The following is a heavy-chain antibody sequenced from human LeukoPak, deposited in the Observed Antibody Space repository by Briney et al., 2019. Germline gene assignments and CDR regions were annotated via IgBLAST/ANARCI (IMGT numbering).Heavy chain of an antibody. D-gene: IGHD2-2*01. CDR2: ISGSGGST. J-gene: IGHJ4*02. V-gene: IGHV3-23*01. CDR1: GFTFSSYA. CDR3: AREPDPPAQPAAMYYFDY. Sequence: PGGSLRLSCAASGFTFSSYAMSWVRQAPGKGLEWVSAISGSGGSTYYADSVKGRFTISRDNSKNTLYLQMNSLRAEDTAVYYCAREPDPPAQPAAMYYFDYWGQGTLVTVSS.